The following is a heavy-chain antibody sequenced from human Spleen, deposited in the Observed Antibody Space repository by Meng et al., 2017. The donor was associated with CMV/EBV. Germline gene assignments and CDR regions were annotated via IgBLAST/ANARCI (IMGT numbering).Heavy chain of an antibody. CDR2: IKQDGSEK. Sequence: GESLKISCAASGFTFSSYWMSWVRQAPGKGLEWVANIKQDGSEKYYVDSVKGRFTISRDNAKNSLYLQMNSLRAEDTAVYYCARDDDIAVAGIDYWGQGTLVTVSS. CDR1: GFTFSSYW. D-gene: IGHD6-19*01. J-gene: IGHJ4*02. V-gene: IGHV3-7*01. CDR3: ARDDDIAVAGIDY.